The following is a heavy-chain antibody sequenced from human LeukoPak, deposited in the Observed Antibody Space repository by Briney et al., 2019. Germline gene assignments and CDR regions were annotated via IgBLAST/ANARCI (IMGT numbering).Heavy chain of an antibody. CDR1: GLTFHSYG. CDR2: ISGSGDTT. CDR3: AKGHSAHGAGFDC. Sequence: GGSLTLSCAASGLTFHSYGMSWVRQAPGKGLEWISGISGSGDTTYYADSVKGRFTISRDNSKNTLYLQMNSLRVEDTAVYYCAKGHSAHGAGFDCWGHGTLVAVSS. J-gene: IGHJ4*01. V-gene: IGHV3-23*01. D-gene: IGHD1-26*01.